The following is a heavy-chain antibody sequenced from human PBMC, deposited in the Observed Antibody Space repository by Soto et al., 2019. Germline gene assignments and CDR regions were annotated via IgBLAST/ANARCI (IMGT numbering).Heavy chain of an antibody. D-gene: IGHD6-13*01. CDR1: GFTFGSYG. CDR3: ARDLGQLVPYGMDV. J-gene: IGHJ6*02. CDR2: IWYDGSNK. Sequence: GGSLRLSCAASGFTFGSYGMHWVRQAPGKGLEWVAVIWYDGSNKYYADSVKGRFTISRDNSKNTLYLQMNSLRAEDTAVYYCARDLGQLVPYGMDVWGQGTTVTVSS. V-gene: IGHV3-33*01.